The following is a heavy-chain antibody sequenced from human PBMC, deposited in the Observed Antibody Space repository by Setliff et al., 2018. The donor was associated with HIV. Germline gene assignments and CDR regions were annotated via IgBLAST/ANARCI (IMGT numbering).Heavy chain of an antibody. D-gene: IGHD2-2*01. J-gene: IGHJ6*03. CDR1: GGSISSYY. CDR2: IYYSGST. CDR3: ARDLLGYCSSTSCHSHYMDV. Sequence: SETLSLTCTVSGGSISSYYWSWIRQPPEKGLEWIGYIYYSGSTNYNPSLKSRVTISVDTSKNQFSLKLSSVTAADTAVYYCARDLLGYCSSTSCHSHYMDVWGKGTTVTAP. V-gene: IGHV4-59*01.